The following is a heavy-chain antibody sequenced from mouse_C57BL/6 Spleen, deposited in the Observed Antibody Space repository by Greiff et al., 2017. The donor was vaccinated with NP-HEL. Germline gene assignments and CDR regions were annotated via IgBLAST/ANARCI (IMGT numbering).Heavy chain of an antibody. V-gene: IGHV5-4*01. CDR1: GFTFSSYA. J-gene: IGHJ2*01. D-gene: IGHD1-1*01. CDR3: ARALTVVATNFDY. Sequence: VQLKESGGGLVKPGGSLKLSCAASGFTFSSYAMSWVRQTPEKRLEWVATISDGGSYTYYPDNVKGRFTISRDNAKNNLYLQMSHLKSEDTAMYYCARALTVVATNFDYWGQGTTLTVSS. CDR2: ISDGGSYT.